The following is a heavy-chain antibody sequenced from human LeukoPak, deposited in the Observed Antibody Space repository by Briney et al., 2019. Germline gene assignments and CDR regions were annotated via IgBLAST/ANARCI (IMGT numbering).Heavy chain of an antibody. Sequence: SETLSLTCTVSGGSISSYYWSWIRQPPGKGLEWIGYIYYSGSTNYNPSLKSRVTISVDTSKNQLSLKLSSVTAADTAVYYCARFGWGVYDISTGYYPYYFDYWGQGTLVTVSS. CDR2: IYYSGST. CDR3: ARFGWGVYDISTGYYPYYFDY. V-gene: IGHV4-59*08. CDR1: GGSISSYY. D-gene: IGHD3-9*01. J-gene: IGHJ4*02.